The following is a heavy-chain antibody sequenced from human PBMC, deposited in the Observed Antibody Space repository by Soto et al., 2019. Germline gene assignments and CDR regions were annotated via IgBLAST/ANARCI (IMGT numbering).Heavy chain of an antibody. J-gene: IGHJ5*02. D-gene: IGHD3-3*01. CDR3: ARLHYDFWSGFQKPWFDP. CDR1: GGSVSSGSYY. CDR2: IYNSGST. V-gene: IGHV4-61*01. Sequence: KTSETLSLTCSVSGGSVSSGSYYWSWIRQPPGKGLEWIGFIYNSGSTSYNPSLKIRVTISVDTSKNQFSLKLNSVTAADTAVYYCARLHYDFWSGFQKPWFDPWGQGTLVTVSS.